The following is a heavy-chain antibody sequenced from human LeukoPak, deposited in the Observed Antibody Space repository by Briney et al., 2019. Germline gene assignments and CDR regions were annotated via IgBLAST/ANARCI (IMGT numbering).Heavy chain of an antibody. CDR2: IIHTGRT. D-gene: IGHD2/OR15-2a*01. J-gene: IGHJ4*02. CDR1: GGSFSGYY. CDR3: ARGILVTVYAAFDY. V-gene: IGHV4-34*01. Sequence: SETLSLTCGVYGGSFSGYYWTWIRQSPGGGLEWIGEIIHTGRTNYNPSLTSRVSISVDTSKNQFSLELGSVTAADTAVYYCARGILVTVYAAFDYWGQGTLVTVSS.